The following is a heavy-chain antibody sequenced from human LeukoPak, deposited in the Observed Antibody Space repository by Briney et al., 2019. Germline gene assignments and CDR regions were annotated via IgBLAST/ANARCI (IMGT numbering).Heavy chain of an antibody. CDR2: IYSGDSQT. J-gene: IGHJ4*02. CDR1: GYSFKYW. Sequence: GESLKISCKGSGYSFKYWIGWVRQMPGKGLEWMGIIYSGDSQTKYSPSFQGRVTISIDNSITTAYLQWSSLEASDTAMYYCARHDSSWLIDYWGQGTLVTVSS. D-gene: IGHD6-13*01. V-gene: IGHV5-51*01. CDR3: ARHDSSWLIDY.